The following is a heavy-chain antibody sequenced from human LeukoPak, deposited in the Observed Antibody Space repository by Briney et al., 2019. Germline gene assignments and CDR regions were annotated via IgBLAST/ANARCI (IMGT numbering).Heavy chain of an antibody. CDR2: VIPMFGTT. D-gene: IGHD5-12*01. Sequence: SVKVSCKASGYTFTSFDINWVRQAPGQGLEWLGGVIPMFGTTSFAQRFQGRVTITTDGSTSTAYMELNSLKSEDTAVYYCATLSYSGFGPRSPFDYWGQGTLVTVSS. V-gene: IGHV1-69*05. CDR1: GYTFTSFD. CDR3: ATLSYSGFGPRSPFDY. J-gene: IGHJ4*02.